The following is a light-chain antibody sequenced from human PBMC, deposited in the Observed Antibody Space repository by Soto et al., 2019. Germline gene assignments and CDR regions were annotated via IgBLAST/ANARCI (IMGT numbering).Light chain of an antibody. CDR1: HDIASA. V-gene: IGKV1D-13*01. CDR3: QQFNYFRVT. Sequence: AIQLTQSPSSLSASVGDRVTITSRASHDIASALAWYQQKPGQPPKLIIYDASTLESGVPSRFSGSGSGTDFTLTISGLQPEDFAAYYCQQFNYFRVTFGQGTRLEI. J-gene: IGKJ5*01. CDR2: DAS.